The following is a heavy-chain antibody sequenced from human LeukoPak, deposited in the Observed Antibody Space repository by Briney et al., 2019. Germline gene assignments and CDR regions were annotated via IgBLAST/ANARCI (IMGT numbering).Heavy chain of an antibody. CDR2: IYPDESII. J-gene: IGHJ4*02. CDR3: ARPPSRGYSSSFEY. CDR1: GYSFPTYW. V-gene: IGHV5-51*01. Sequence: GESLKISCKGSGYSFPTYWIAWVRQMPGKGLEWMGIIYPDESIIRYSPSFQGQVTISADKSISTAYLQWSSLKASDTAVYYCARPPSRGYSSSFEYWGQGTLVTVSS. D-gene: IGHD2-2*03.